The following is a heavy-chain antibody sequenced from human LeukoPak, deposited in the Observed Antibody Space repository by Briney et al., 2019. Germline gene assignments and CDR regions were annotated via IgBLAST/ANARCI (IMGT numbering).Heavy chain of an antibody. CDR1: GFTFSSYA. CDR2: ISNSGGRT. J-gene: IGHJ4*02. CDR3: AKSYNGYESKPDY. V-gene: IGHV3-23*01. Sequence: GGSLRLSCAASGFTFSSYAMSWVRQAPGKGLEWVSTISNSGGRTFYTDSVKGRFTISRDNSKITLYLQMNSLRAEDTAVYYCAKSYNGYESKPDYWGQGTLVTVSS. D-gene: IGHD5-12*01.